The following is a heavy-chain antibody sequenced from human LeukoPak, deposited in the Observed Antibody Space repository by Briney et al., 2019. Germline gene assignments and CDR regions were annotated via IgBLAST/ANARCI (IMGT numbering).Heavy chain of an antibody. CDR3: ATDYGGNSGSGRDY. V-gene: IGHV3-30*02. Sequence: GGSLRLSCAASGFTFSSYGMHWVRQAPGKGLEWVGFIRYDGSNKYYADSVKGRFTISRDNSKNTLYLQMSSLRAEDTAVYYCATDYGGNSGSGRDYWGQGTLVTVSS. CDR1: GFTFSSYG. D-gene: IGHD4-23*01. J-gene: IGHJ4*02. CDR2: IRYDGSNK.